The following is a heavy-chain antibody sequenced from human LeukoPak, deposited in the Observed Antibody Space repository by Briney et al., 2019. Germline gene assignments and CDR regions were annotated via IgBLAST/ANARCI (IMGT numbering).Heavy chain of an antibody. D-gene: IGHD5-18*01. Sequence: GGSLRLSCAASGFTFSSYSMNWVRQAPGKWLEWFSSSSSSSSYIYYADSVKGRFTISRDNAKNSLYLQMNSLRAEDTAVYYCARDRSNVDTADYYMDVWGKGTPVTVSS. V-gene: IGHV3-21*01. J-gene: IGHJ6*03. CDR3: ARDRSNVDTADYYMDV. CDR2: SSSSSSYI. CDR1: GFTFSSYS.